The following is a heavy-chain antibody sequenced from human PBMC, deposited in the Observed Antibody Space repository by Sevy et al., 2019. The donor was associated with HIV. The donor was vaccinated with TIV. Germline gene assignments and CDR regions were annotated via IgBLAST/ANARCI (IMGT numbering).Heavy chain of an antibody. V-gene: IGHV3-64D*06. CDR1: GFPFSNYA. D-gene: IGHD3-16*01. J-gene: IGHJ4*02. Sequence: GGSLRLSCSASGFPFSNYAMHWVRQAPGKGLEYVSVISNNGGRTYYAESVKGRFTIARDNTKNTLFLNRSSPRPEDTAVYYCVKEDGWAGHADYWGQGTLVTVSS. CDR2: ISNNGGRT. CDR3: VKEDGWAGHADY.